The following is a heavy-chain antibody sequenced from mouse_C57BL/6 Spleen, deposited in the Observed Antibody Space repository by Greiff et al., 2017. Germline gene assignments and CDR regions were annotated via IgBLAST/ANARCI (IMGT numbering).Heavy chain of an antibody. Sequence: QVQLQQSGAELMKPGASVKLSCKATGYTFTGYWIEWVKQRPGHGLEWIGEILPGSGSTNYNEKFKGKATFTADTSYNTAYMQLSSLTTEDSAIYYCAARDSMVTTSAMDYWGQGTSVTVSS. CDR3: AARDSMVTTSAMDY. J-gene: IGHJ4*01. D-gene: IGHD2-2*01. CDR1: GYTFTGYW. CDR2: ILPGSGST. V-gene: IGHV1-9*01.